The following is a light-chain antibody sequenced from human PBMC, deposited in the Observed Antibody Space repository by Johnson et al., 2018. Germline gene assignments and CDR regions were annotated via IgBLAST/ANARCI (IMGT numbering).Light chain of an antibody. Sequence: QSVLTQPPSVSAAPGQKVTISCSGSSSNIGNNYVSWYQQLPGTAPKLLIYENNKRPSGIPDRFSGSKSGTSATLGITGLQTGDEADYYCGTWDSSLSAGNVFGTGNKVTLL. CDR1: SSNIGNNY. V-gene: IGLV1-51*02. CDR3: GTWDSSLSAGNV. J-gene: IGLJ1*01. CDR2: ENN.